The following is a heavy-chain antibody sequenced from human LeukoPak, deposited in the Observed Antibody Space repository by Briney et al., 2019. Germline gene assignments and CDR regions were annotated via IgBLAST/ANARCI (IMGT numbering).Heavy chain of an antibody. CDR1: GFTFSNYA. D-gene: IGHD1-26*01. CDR2: ISGSGGST. Sequence: HSGGSLRLSCAASGFTFSNYAMTWVRQAPGKGLEWVSAISGSGGSTYYADSVKGRFAISRDNSKNTLHLQMNSLRAEDTAVYYCAKNSVGGSYYPIDSWGQGTLVTVSS. CDR3: AKNSVGGSYYPIDS. V-gene: IGHV3-23*01. J-gene: IGHJ4*02.